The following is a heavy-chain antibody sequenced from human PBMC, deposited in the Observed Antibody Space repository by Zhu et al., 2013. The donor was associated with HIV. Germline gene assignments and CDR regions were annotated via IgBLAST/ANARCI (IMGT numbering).Heavy chain of an antibody. D-gene: IGHD2-15*01. V-gene: IGHV3-48*03. J-gene: IGHJ4*02. CDR1: GFSFTSYE. Sequence: EVQLVESGGGLVQPGGSLRLSCAASGFSFTSYEMSWVRQAPGKGLEWVSYISSSGSVIYYADSVKGRFTISRDIAKKSLYLQMNSLRAEDTAVYYCARRGVVAAPYDYWGQGTLVTVSS. CDR2: ISSSGSVI. CDR3: ARRGVVAAPYDY.